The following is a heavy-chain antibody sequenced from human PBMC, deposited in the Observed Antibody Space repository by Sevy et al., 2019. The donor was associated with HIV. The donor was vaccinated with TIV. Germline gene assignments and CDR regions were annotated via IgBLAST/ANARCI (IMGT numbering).Heavy chain of an antibody. J-gene: IGHJ4*02. D-gene: IGHD3-3*01. CDR3: AGHYDFWSGYYTKGADY. CDR1: GGSISGSKYY. Sequence: SETLSLTCTVSGGSISGSKYYWGWIRQPPGKGLEWIGSIYSSGSTYYNPSLKSRVTISVDTSKNQFSLKLSSVTAADTAVYYCAGHYDFWSGYYTKGADYWGQGTLVTVSS. CDR2: IYSSGST. V-gene: IGHV4-39*01.